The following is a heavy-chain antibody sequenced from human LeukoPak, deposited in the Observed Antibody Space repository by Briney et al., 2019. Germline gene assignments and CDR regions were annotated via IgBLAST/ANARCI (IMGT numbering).Heavy chain of an antibody. V-gene: IGHV3-48*01. CDR3: ARDQAYSFDY. CDR1: GFTFSAYS. D-gene: IGHD4-11*01. Sequence: AGGSLRLSCAASGFTFSAYSMNWVRQAPEKGLEWVSYIGSSSSPIYYADPVKGRFTISRDNAKNSLYLQMDSPRAEDTAVYYCARDQAYSFDYWGQGTLVTVSS. J-gene: IGHJ4*02. CDR2: IGSSSSPI.